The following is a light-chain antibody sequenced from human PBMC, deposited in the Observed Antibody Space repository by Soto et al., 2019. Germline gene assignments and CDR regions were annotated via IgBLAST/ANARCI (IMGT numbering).Light chain of an antibody. CDR1: NIDVDDYNY. V-gene: IGLV2-14*01. CDR2: DVS. CDR3: NSYRSTSARYV. Sequence: QSVLTQPASVSGSPGQSITISCTGTNIDVDDYNYVSWYQQHPGKAPRLIISDVSNRPSGVSDRFSGSKSGNTASLTISGLQAEDDADYYCNSYRSTSARYVFGTGTKVTVL. J-gene: IGLJ1*01.